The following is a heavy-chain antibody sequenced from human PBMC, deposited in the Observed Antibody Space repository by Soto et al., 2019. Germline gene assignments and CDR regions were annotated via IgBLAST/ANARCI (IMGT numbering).Heavy chain of an antibody. V-gene: IGHV4-59*02. Sequence: QVQLQESGPGLVKPSETLSLTCTVSGDSVSSYYWSWIRQPPGKGLEWIGYIYYSGSTNCNPSLKSRVTISVDTSKNQFSLKLSSVTAADTAVYYCARSHDILTGFSSPHFDYWGQGTLVTVSS. CDR3: ARSHDILTGFSSPHFDY. J-gene: IGHJ4*02. D-gene: IGHD3-9*01. CDR2: IYYSGST. CDR1: GDSVSSYY.